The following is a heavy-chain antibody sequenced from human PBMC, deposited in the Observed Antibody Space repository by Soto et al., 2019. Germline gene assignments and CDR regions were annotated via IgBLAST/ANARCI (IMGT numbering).Heavy chain of an antibody. J-gene: IGHJ6*02. Sequence: ASVKVSCKASGYSFTDYHIHWVRQAPGQGLEWLGRINPKSGGTSTAQKVQGWVTMTRDRSISTVYMELTRLRSDDTAVYFCARGHSTDCSNGVCSFFYNHEMDVWGQGTTVTVSS. V-gene: IGHV1-2*04. CDR2: INPKSGGT. D-gene: IGHD2-8*01. CDR3: ARGHSTDCSNGVCSFFYNHEMDV. CDR1: GYSFTDYH.